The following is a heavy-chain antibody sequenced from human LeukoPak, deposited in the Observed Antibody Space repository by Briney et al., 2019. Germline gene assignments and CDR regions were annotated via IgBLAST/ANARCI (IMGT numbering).Heavy chain of an antibody. V-gene: IGHV4-34*01. CDR1: EGSFSGYY. Sequence: SETLSLTCVMYEGSFSGYYWSWIRQSPGKGLEWIGEINGDVNLNESPNYNPSLKSRVTMSVDTSKKQFSLKVTSVTAADTAVYYCGRRQLIGPANDYWAQGTLVTVSS. CDR3: GRRQLIGPANDY. D-gene: IGHD1-1*01. J-gene: IGHJ4*02. CDR2: INGDVNLNESP.